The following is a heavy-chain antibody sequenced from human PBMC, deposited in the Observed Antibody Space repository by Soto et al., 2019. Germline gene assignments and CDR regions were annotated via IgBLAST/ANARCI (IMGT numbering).Heavy chain of an antibody. J-gene: IGHJ4*02. CDR3: ARDMSDYDILTGSYYFDY. V-gene: IGHV4-59*01. CDR1: GGSISSYY. CDR2: IYYSGST. D-gene: IGHD3-9*01. Sequence: QVQLQESGPGLVKPSETLSLTCTVSGGSISSYYWSWIRQPPGKGLEWIGYIYYSGSTNYNPSLKSRVTISVDTSKNQFSLKLSSVTAADTAVYYCARDMSDYDILTGSYYFDYWGQGTLVTVSS.